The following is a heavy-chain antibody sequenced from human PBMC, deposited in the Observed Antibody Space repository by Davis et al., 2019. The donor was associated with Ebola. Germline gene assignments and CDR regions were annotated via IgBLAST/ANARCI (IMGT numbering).Heavy chain of an antibody. V-gene: IGHV4-34*01. CDR2: INHSGST. Sequence: GSLRLSCAVYGGSFSGYYWSWIRQPPGKGLEWIGEINHSGSTNYNPSLKSRVTISVDTSKNQFSLKLSSVTAADTAVYYCARVFVPTGLYYDSSEWYFDYWGQGTLVTVSS. D-gene: IGHD3-22*01. J-gene: IGHJ4*02. CDR3: ARVFVPTGLYYDSSEWYFDY. CDR1: GGSFSGYY.